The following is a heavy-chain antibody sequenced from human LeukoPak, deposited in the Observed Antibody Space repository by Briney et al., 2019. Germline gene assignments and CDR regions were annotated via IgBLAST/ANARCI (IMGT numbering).Heavy chain of an antibody. J-gene: IGHJ4*02. D-gene: IGHD1-26*01. CDR2: ISSSSSYI. Sequence: GGSLRLSCAASGFTFSSYSMNWVRQAPGKGLEWVSSISSSSSYIYYADSVKGRFTISRDNAKNSLYLQMNSLRAEDTAVYYCASGIVRAKGFDYWGQGTLVTVSS. V-gene: IGHV3-21*01. CDR3: ASGIVRAKGFDY. CDR1: GFTFSSYS.